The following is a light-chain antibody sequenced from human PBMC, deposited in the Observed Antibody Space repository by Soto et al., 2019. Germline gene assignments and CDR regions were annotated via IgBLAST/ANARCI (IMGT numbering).Light chain of an antibody. Sequence: EIVLTQSPGTLSLSPGERATLSCRASQSVSSSYLAWYQQKPGQAPRRLIYGASSRVTGIPDRFSGSRSVTDFSLPISSLVPDDFALYYCQHYCSSPIFTFGPLTNVYI. V-gene: IGKV3-20*01. CDR2: GAS. J-gene: IGKJ3*01. CDR1: QSVSSSY. CDR3: QHYCSSPIFT.